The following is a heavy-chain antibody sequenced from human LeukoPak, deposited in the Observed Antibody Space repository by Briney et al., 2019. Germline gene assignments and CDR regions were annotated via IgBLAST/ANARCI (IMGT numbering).Heavy chain of an antibody. CDR2: IYYSGST. D-gene: IGHD2-15*01. Sequence: SETLSLTCTVSGGSISSGGYYWSWIRQHPGRGLEWIGYIYYSGSTYYNPSLKSRVTISVDTSKNQFSLKLSSVTAADTAVYYCARGGLGYCSGGTCYNESGGFDYWGQGTLVTVSS. CDR3: ARGGLGYCSGGTCYNESGGFDY. CDR1: GGSISSGGYY. V-gene: IGHV4-31*03. J-gene: IGHJ4*02.